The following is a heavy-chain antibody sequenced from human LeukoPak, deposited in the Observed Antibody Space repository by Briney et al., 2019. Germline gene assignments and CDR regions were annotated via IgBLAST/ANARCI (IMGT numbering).Heavy chain of an antibody. CDR1: GFTFSNAW. J-gene: IGHJ4*02. V-gene: IGHV3-15*01. CDR2: IKSKTDGGTT. CDR3: TTVTSQWPVYYFDY. Sequence: GGSLRLSCAASGFTFSNAWMCWVRQAPGKGLEWVGRIKSKTDGGTTDYAAPVKGRFTISRDDSKNTLYLQMNSLKTEDTAVYYCTTVTSQWPVYYFDYWGQGTLVTVSS. D-gene: IGHD6-19*01.